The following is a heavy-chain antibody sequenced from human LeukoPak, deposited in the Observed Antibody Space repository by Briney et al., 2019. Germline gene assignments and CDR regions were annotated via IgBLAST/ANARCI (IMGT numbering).Heavy chain of an antibody. CDR3: ARVSSSGWYLMATPGDYGMDV. CDR1: GGSISSGGYY. CDR2: IYTSGST. D-gene: IGHD6-19*01. Sequence: SETLSLTCTVSGGSISSGGYYWSWIRQHPGKGLEWIGRIYTSGSTNYNPSLKSRVTMSVDTSKNQFSLKLSSVTAADTAVYYCARVSSSGWYLMATPGDYGMDVWGQGTTVTVSS. V-gene: IGHV4-61*02. J-gene: IGHJ6*02.